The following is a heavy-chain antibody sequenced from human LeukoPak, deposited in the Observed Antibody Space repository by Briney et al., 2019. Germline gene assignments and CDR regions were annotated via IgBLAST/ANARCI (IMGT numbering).Heavy chain of an antibody. CDR2: TYYDSQWYR. J-gene: IGHJ4*02. V-gene: IGHV6-1*01. Sequence: SQTLSLTCTISGDSVSSNKAAWNWIRQSPSRGLEWLGRTYYDSQWYRDYAVSVKSRMTVNPDTSKNRFSLHQNSVTPEDTAVYYCARNYYGSGSYYTLDSWGPGTLVTVSS. CDR3: ARNYYGSGSYYTLDS. CDR1: GDSVSSNKAA. D-gene: IGHD3-10*01.